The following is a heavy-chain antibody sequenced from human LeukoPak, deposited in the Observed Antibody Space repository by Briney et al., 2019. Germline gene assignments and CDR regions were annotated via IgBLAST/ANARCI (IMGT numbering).Heavy chain of an antibody. CDR2: ISYDGGNK. Sequence: GGSLRLSCAASGFTFSSCATHWVRQAPGKGLEWVAVISYDGGNKYYADSVKGRFTIFRDSSKNTLYLQMNSLRAEDTAVYYCARDRIRFGELLRGFSAFDYWGQGTLVTVSS. CDR1: GFTFSSCA. CDR3: ARDRIRFGELLRGFSAFDY. D-gene: IGHD3-10*01. V-gene: IGHV3-30-3*01. J-gene: IGHJ4*02.